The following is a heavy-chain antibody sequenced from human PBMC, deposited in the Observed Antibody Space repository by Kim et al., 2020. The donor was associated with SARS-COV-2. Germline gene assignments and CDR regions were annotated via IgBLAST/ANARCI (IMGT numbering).Heavy chain of an antibody. CDR1: GYSFTSYW. CDR2: IDPSDSYT. V-gene: IGHV5-10-1*01. CDR3: ARLRGYCSSTSCYSYYYYYGYDV. Sequence: GDSLKISCKGSGYSFTSYWISWVRQMPGKGLEWMGRIDPSDSYTNYSPSFQGHVTISADKSISTAYLQWSSLKASDTAMYYCARLRGYCSSTSCYSYYYYYGYDVWGQGTTVTVSS. J-gene: IGHJ6*02. D-gene: IGHD2-2*02.